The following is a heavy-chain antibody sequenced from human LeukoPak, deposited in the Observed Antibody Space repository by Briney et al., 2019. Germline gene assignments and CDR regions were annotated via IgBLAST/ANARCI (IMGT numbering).Heavy chain of an antibody. Sequence: GGSLRLSCAASGFTFSSYSMNWVRQAPGKGLEWVSSISSSSSYIYYADSVKGRYTISRDNAKNSLYLQMNSLRAEDTAVYYCARDHRIFGVVITPDAFDIWGQGTMVTVSS. CDR3: ARDHRIFGVVITPDAFDI. J-gene: IGHJ3*02. D-gene: IGHD3-3*02. CDR1: GFTFSSYS. CDR2: ISSSSSYI. V-gene: IGHV3-21*01.